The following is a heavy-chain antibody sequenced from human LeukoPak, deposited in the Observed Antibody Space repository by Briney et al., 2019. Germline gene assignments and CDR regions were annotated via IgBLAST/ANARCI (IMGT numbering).Heavy chain of an antibody. CDR1: GLPSIGIA. CDR3: ARDLLPTVTTGTFDY. J-gene: IGHJ4*02. CDR2: FSSSSSYI. Sequence: GGSLSFSCQALGLPSIGIAWTWFGKAQGKGRNWAQPFSSSSSYIYYADSVKGRFTISRDNAKNSLYLQMNSLRAEDTAVYYCARDLLPTVTTGTFDYWGQGTLVTVSS. V-gene: IGHV3-21*01. D-gene: IGHD4-17*01.